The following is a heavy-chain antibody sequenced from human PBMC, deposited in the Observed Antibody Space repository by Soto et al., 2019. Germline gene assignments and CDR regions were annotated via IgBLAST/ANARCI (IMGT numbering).Heavy chain of an antibody. CDR2: ISPSGDNT. CDR1: GITFSSYP. Sequence: EVQLLESGGDLIQPGGSLRLSCVASGITFSSYPMSWVRQAPGKGLEWVSAISPSGDNTYYADSVKGRFTISRDNPKNTLYLQLNNVGAEDTAVYYCADGGEWSFNFDYWGQGTLVSVSS. D-gene: IGHD3-16*02. J-gene: IGHJ4*02. CDR3: ADGGEWSFNFDY. V-gene: IGHV3-23*01.